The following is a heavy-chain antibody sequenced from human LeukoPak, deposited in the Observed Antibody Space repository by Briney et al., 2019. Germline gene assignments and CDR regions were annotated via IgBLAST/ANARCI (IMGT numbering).Heavy chain of an antibody. J-gene: IGHJ5*02. Sequence: GESLKISGKGSGYSFTNYWLGWVRQMPGKGLEWMGIIYPGDSHTRYSPSFQGQVTISADKSISTAYLQWSSLEASDTAMYYCARHHMNYYGSGSPFDPWGQGTLVTASS. CDR2: IYPGDSHT. CDR3: ARHHMNYYGSGSPFDP. V-gene: IGHV5-51*01. D-gene: IGHD3-10*01. CDR1: GYSFTNYW.